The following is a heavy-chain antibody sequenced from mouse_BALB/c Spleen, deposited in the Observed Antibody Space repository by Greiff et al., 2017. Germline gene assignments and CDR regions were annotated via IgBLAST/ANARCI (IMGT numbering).Heavy chain of an antibody. J-gene: IGHJ4*01. Sequence: EVQLVESGGGLVQPGGSLRLSCATSGFTFTDYNMSWVRQPPGKALEWLGSISNKANGYTTEYSVSVKGRFTISRDNSQRILYHQMITLKAKDRATYYGARGPRYDGCYGYAMDYWGQGTSVTVSS. CDR1: GFTFTDYN. V-gene: IGHV7-3*02. D-gene: IGHD2-3*01. CDR3: ARGPRYDGCYGYAMDY. CDR2: ISNKANGYTT.